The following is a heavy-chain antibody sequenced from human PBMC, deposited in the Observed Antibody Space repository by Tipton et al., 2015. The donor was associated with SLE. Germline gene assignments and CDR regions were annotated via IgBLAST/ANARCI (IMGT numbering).Heavy chain of an antibody. CDR1: GGSFSGYY. V-gene: IGHV4-34*01. D-gene: IGHD3-3*01. CDR3: AIEMSAYDFWSGGDRYYYMDV. CDR2: INHSGST. Sequence: TLSLTCAVYGGSFSGYYWSWIRQPPGKGLEWIGEINHSGSTNYNPSLKSRFTISVDTSKNQFSLKLSSVTAADTAVYYCAIEMSAYDFWSGGDRYYYMDVWGKGTTVTVSS. J-gene: IGHJ6*03.